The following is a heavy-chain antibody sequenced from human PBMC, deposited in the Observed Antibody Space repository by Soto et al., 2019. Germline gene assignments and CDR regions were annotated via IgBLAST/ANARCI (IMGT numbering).Heavy chain of an antibody. Sequence: QVQLVQSGAEVKKPGASVKVSCKASGYTFTGYYMHWVRQAPGQGLEWMGWINPNSGGTNYAQKFQGWVTMTRDTSISTAYRGLRRLRSDDTAVYYCGGGGVTMVRGVRLFDYWGQGTLVTVSS. CDR1: GYTFTGYY. J-gene: IGHJ4*02. V-gene: IGHV1-2*04. CDR3: GGGGVTMVRGVRLFDY. D-gene: IGHD3-10*01. CDR2: INPNSGGT.